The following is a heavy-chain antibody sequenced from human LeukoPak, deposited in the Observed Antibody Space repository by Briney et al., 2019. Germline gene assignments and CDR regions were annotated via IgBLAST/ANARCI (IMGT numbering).Heavy chain of an antibody. CDR1: GFTFSSYA. J-gene: IGHJ4*02. CDR2: ISGSGGST. CDR3: AKGWRRDGYNGRFDY. D-gene: IGHD5-24*01. Sequence: PGGSLRLSCAASGFTFSSYAMSWVRQAPGKGLEWVSAISGSGGSTYYADSVKGRFTISRDNSKNTLYLQMNSLRAEDTAVYHCAKGWRRDGYNGRFDYWGQGTLVTVSS. V-gene: IGHV3-23*01.